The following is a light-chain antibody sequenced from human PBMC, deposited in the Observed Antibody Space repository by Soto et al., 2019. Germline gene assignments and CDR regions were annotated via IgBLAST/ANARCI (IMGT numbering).Light chain of an antibody. CDR2: SNN. V-gene: IGLV1-44*01. Sequence: QSVLTQPPSASGTPGQRVTISCSGSSSNIGSNTVNWYQQLPGTAPKLLIYSNNQRPSGVPDRCSGSKSGTSASLAISGLQSEDEADDYCAAWDDSLNGHVVFGGGTKLTVL. CDR3: AAWDDSLNGHVV. J-gene: IGLJ2*01. CDR1: SSNIGSNT.